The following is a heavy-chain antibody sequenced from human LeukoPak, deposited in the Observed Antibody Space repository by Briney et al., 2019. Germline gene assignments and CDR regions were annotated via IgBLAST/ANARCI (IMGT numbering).Heavy chain of an antibody. Sequence: GESLKISCKGSGYSFTSYWITWVRQMPGKGPEWMGRIDPSDSYTNYSPSFQGHVTISADKSISTAYLQWSSLKASDTAMYYCARHYYGSGVTLDYWGQGTLVTVSS. V-gene: IGHV5-10-1*01. J-gene: IGHJ4*02. CDR1: GYSFTSYW. CDR2: IDPSDSYT. D-gene: IGHD3-10*01. CDR3: ARHYYGSGVTLDY.